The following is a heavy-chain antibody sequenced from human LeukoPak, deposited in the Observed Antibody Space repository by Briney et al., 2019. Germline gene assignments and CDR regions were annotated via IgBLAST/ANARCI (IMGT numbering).Heavy chain of an antibody. CDR3: ARGSRSSGWHYFDY. V-gene: IGHV3-7*01. D-gene: IGHD6-19*01. CDR1: GFTFSDYW. J-gene: IGHJ4*02. Sequence: GGSLRLSCAASGFTFSDYWMNWVRQPPGKGLGWVANIKQDGSEKYYVDSVKGRFTISRDNTKNSLYLQMNSLRAEDTAVYYCARGSRSSGWHYFDYWGQGTLVTVSS. CDR2: IKQDGSEK.